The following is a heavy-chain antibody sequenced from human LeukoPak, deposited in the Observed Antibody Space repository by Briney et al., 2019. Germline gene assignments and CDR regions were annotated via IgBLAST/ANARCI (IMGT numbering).Heavy chain of an antibody. J-gene: IGHJ4*02. Sequence: SVTVSCTASGGTFSSYAISWVRQAPGQGLEWMGGIIPIFGTANYAQKFQGRVTITADESTSTVYMELSSLRSEDTAVYYCASEIAMTGYFDYWGQGTLVTVSS. CDR3: ASEIAMTGYFDY. V-gene: IGHV1-69*13. CDR2: IIPIFGTA. D-gene: IGHD6-19*01. CDR1: GGTFSSYA.